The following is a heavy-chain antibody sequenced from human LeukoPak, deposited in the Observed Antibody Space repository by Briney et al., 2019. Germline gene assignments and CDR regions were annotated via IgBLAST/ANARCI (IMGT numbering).Heavy chain of an antibody. Sequence: SQTLSLTCTVSGGSISNGGYYWSWIRQHPGKGLEWIGYIYDSGTTYYNPALQSRVTISVDLSDNHFSLKMRSMTAADTAVYFCARGGDRRGFDYWGQGTLVAVSS. CDR3: ARGGDRRGFDY. CDR2: IYDSGTT. V-gene: IGHV4-31*03. D-gene: IGHD1-14*01. CDR1: GGSISNGGYY. J-gene: IGHJ4*02.